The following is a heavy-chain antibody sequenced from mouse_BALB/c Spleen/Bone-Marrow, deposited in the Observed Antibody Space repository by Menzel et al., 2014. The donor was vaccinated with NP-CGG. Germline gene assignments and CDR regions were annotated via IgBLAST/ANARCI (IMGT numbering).Heavy chain of an antibody. CDR3: VRRGFVY. Sequence: EVQRVESGGGLVKPGGSLKLSCAASGFTFSDYYMYWVRQTPEKRLEWVATISDGGSYTYYPDSVKGRFTVSRDNAKNNLYLQMSGLKSEDTGMYYCVRRGFVYWGQGTLVTVSA. CDR1: GFTFSDYY. J-gene: IGHJ3*01. CDR2: ISDGGSYT. V-gene: IGHV5-4*02.